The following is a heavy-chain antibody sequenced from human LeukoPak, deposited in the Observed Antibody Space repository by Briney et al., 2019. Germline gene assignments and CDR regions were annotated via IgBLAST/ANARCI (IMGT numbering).Heavy chain of an antibody. V-gene: IGHV4-59*01. CDR2: IYYSGTT. CDR3: ARGGWSAFDI. CDR1: GGSISPYY. Sequence: PSETLSLTCTVSGGSISPYYWSWIRQPPGKGLEWIGYIYYSGTTNYNPYLKSRVTISVDTSKNQFSMKLRSVTAADTAVYYCARGGWSAFDIWGQGTMVTVSS. J-gene: IGHJ3*02. D-gene: IGHD3-10*01.